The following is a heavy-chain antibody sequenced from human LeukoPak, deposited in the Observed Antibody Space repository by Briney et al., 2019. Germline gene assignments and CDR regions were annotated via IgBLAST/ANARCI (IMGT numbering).Heavy chain of an antibody. CDR3: AREMGAGREAFDI. D-gene: IGHD1-26*01. V-gene: IGHV4-59*01. CDR2: IYHSGST. CDR1: GGSISSYY. J-gene: IGHJ3*02. Sequence: SETLSLTCTVSGGSISSYYWSWIRQPPGKGLEWIGYIYHSGSTNYNPSLKSRVTISVDTSKNQFSLKLSSVTAADTAVYYCAREMGAGREAFDIWGQGTMVTVSA.